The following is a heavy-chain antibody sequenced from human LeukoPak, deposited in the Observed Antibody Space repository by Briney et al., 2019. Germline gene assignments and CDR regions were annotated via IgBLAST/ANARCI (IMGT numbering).Heavy chain of an antibody. V-gene: IGHV1-69*13. CDR3: ASYLVPPSEWSDRDWFDP. D-gene: IGHD3-3*01. J-gene: IGHJ5*02. Sequence: GASVKLSCKASGGTFSSYAISCVRQAPGQGLEWMGRIIPIFGTANYAQKFQGRVTITAGESTSTAYMELSSLRSEDTAVYYCASYLVPPSEWSDRDWFDPWGQGTLVTVSS. CDR1: GGTFSSYA. CDR2: IIPIFGTA.